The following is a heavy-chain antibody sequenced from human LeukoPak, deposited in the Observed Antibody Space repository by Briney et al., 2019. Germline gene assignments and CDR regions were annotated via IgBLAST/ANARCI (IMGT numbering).Heavy chain of an antibody. Sequence: GGCLRLSCAASGFTFSNAWMSWVRQAPGKGLEWVGRIKSKTDGGTTDYAAPVKGRFTISRDDSKNTLYLQMNSLKTEDTAVYYCTTGVVADEGLFDYWGQGTLVTVSS. J-gene: IGHJ4*02. CDR3: TTGVVADEGLFDY. D-gene: IGHD2-15*01. V-gene: IGHV3-15*01. CDR1: GFTFSNAW. CDR2: IKSKTDGGTT.